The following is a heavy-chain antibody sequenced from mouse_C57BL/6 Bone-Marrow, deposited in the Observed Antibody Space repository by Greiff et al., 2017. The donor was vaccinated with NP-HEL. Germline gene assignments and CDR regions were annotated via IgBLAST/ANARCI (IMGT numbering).Heavy chain of an antibody. CDR3: ARTYYTPTFAY. D-gene: IGHD2-12*01. Sequence: EVKLMKSGPELVKPGASVKISCKASGYSFTNYNMNWVKQSNGKSLEWIGVINPNYGTTSYNQKFKGKATLTVDQSSSTAYMQLNSLTSEDSAVYYCARTYYTPTFAYWGQGTLVTVSA. CDR2: INPNYGTT. CDR1: GYSFTNYN. V-gene: IGHV1-39*01. J-gene: IGHJ3*01.